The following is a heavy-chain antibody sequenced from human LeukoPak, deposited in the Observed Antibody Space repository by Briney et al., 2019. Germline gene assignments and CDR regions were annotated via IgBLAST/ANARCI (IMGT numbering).Heavy chain of an antibody. CDR3: AKDLGVGGYSYGYPFDY. Sequence: GGSLRLSCAASGFTFGSYPMTWVRQAPGKGPEWVAAISGSGDTTTYAGSVKGRFTISRDNSKKTLYLLMNSLRAEDTAVYYCAKDLGVGGYSYGYPFDYWGQGTLVTVSS. J-gene: IGHJ4*02. D-gene: IGHD5-18*01. V-gene: IGHV3-23*01. CDR1: GFTFGSYP. CDR2: ISGSGDTT.